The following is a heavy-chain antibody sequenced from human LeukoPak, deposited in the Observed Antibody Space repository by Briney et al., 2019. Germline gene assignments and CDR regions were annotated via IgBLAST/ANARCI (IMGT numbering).Heavy chain of an antibody. CDR2: IIPILGIA. J-gene: IGHJ3*02. CDR3: ARDLVVAVAGTGAFDI. V-gene: IGHV1-69*04. D-gene: IGHD6-19*01. Sequence: SVKASCKASGGTFSSYTTSWVRQAPGQGLEWMGRIIPILGIANYAQKFQGRVTITADKSTSTAYMELSSLRSEDTAVYYCARDLVVAVAGTGAFDIWGQGTMVTVSS. CDR1: GGTFSSYT.